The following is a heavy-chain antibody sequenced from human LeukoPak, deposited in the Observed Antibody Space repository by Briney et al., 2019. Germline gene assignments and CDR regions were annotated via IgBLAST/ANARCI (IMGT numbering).Heavy chain of an antibody. D-gene: IGHD3-10*01. V-gene: IGHV4-59*08. CDR2: IYYSGST. J-gene: IGHJ4*02. CDR3: ARLYYYFDY. Sequence: PSETLSLTCTVSGGSFSGYYWSWIRQPPGKGLEWIAYIYYSGSTSYNPSLKSRVTISLDTSKNQFSLKLSSVTAADTAVYYCARLYYYFDYWGQGTLVTVSS. CDR1: GGSFSGYY.